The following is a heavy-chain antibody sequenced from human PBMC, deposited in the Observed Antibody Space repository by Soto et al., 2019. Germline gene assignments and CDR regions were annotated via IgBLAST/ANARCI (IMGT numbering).Heavy chain of an antibody. J-gene: IGHJ4*02. CDR1: GYTFTSYA. V-gene: IGHV1-3*01. D-gene: IGHD3-16*01. Sequence: QVHLVQSGAEVTKPGDSVKVSCKASGYTFTSYAMHWVRQAPGQRLEWMVWINAGNGNTKYSQTFQGSVTITRDTSASTAYMELRSLRSEDTAVYYCARFPMGGLDYWGQGTLVTVSS. CDR2: INAGNGNT. CDR3: ARFPMGGLDY.